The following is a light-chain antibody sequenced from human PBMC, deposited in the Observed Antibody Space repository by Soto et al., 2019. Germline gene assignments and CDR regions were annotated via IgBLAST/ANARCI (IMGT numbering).Light chain of an antibody. Sequence: DIQMTQSPSTLSASVGDRVTITCRASQSISSWLAWYQQKPGKAPNLLIHKASHLESGVPSRFSGSGSGTEFALTISSLQPDDFATYYCQQNNDYSTWTFGQGNKVDIK. CDR2: KAS. J-gene: IGKJ1*01. V-gene: IGKV1-5*03. CDR1: QSISSW. CDR3: QQNNDYSTWT.